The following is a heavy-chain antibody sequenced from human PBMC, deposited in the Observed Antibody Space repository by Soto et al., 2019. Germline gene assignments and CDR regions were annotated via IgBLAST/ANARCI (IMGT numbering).Heavy chain of an antibody. D-gene: IGHD6-13*01. CDR1: GGSISSSNW. CDR2: IYHSGSA. CDR3: ARYIAASGTYYFDY. J-gene: IGHJ4*02. V-gene: IGHV4-4*02. Sequence: SETLSLTCAVSGGSISSSNWWSWVRQPPGKGLEWIGEIYHSGSANYNPSLKSRVTISVDNSKNQFSLKLSSVTAADTAVYYCARYIAASGTYYFDYWGQGPLVTVSS.